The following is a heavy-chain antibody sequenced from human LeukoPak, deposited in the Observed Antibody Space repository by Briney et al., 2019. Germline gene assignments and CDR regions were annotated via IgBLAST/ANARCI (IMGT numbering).Heavy chain of an antibody. CDR1: GGTFSSYA. Sequence: SVKVSCKASGGTFSSYAISWVRQAPGQGLEWMGGIIPIFGTANYAQKFQGRVTITADESTSTAYMELSSLRSEDTAVYYCARGEQWLVQVFDYWGRGTLVTVSS. J-gene: IGHJ4*02. CDR2: IIPIFGTA. CDR3: ARGEQWLVQVFDY. D-gene: IGHD6-19*01. V-gene: IGHV1-69*01.